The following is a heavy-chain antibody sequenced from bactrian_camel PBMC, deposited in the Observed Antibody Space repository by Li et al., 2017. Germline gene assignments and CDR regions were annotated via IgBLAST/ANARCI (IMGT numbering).Heavy chain of an antibody. Sequence: HVQLVESGGGLVQPGGSLKLSCAASGFAFSSYYMSWVRQAPGKGLELVSTIYTDGSITYYADSVKGRFSVSRDNANNTVNLMMDSLKPEDTAIYYCAAKRTNWCGRLLGPDEYDHWGQGTQVTVS. V-gene: IGHV3-2*01. CDR3: AAKRTNWCGRLLGPDEYDH. J-gene: IGHJ4*01. CDR2: IYTDGSIT. CDR1: GFAFSSYY. D-gene: IGHD7*01.